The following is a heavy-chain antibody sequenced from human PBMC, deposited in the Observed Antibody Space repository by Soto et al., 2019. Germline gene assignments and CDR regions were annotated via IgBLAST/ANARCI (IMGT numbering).Heavy chain of an antibody. CDR1: GGSISPYY. Sequence: QVQLQESGPGLVKPSETLSLTCTVSGGSISPYYWSWIRQSPGKGLEWIGYIHYSGSTNYNPSLKSRVTSSVDTSKAQFSLKLRFVPAADTAVYYCARLQAVAGTGDWFDPWGQGTLVTVST. CDR3: ARLQAVAGTGDWFDP. CDR2: IHYSGST. V-gene: IGHV4-59*08. D-gene: IGHD6-19*01. J-gene: IGHJ5*02.